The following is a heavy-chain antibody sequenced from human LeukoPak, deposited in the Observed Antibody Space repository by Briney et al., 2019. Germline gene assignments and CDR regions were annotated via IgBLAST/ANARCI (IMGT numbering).Heavy chain of an antibody. CDR2: IKEDGSGK. J-gene: IGHJ6*03. CDR1: GFTFSTYW. Sequence: GGSLRLSCAASGFTFSTYWMSGVRQAPGKGLEWVANIKEDGSGKYYLDSVKGRFTISRDSARNSLYLQMNSLRAEDTAVYYCARAGHGDYGGGYIDVWGKGTTVTVSS. V-gene: IGHV3-7*01. D-gene: IGHD4-17*01. CDR3: ARAGHGDYGGGYIDV.